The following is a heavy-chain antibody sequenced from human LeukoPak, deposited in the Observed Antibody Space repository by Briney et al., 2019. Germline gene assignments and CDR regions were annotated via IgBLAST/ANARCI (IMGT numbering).Heavy chain of an antibody. D-gene: IGHD3-3*01. V-gene: IGHV3-15*06. J-gene: IGHJ6*02. CDR2: MKSKTEDSTP. CDR3: TTAPRDYDFWSGYFLGIYYYGMDV. Sequence: GASETLLCAASGFIFSIYWAKWARHARGRGLEWVGRMKSKTEDSTPNYAAPVKGRFTIPRDSAKYTLYLQMKSLKTEDTAVYYCTTAPRDYDFWSGYFLGIYYYGMDVWGQGTTVTVSS. CDR1: GFIFSIYW.